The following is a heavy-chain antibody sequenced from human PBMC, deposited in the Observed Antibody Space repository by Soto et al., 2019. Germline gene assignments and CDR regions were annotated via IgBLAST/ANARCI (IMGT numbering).Heavy chain of an antibody. J-gene: IGHJ4*02. D-gene: IGHD3-3*01. CDR2: IWHDGSEK. CDR3: ATDQYYDFWSGYYTYYFDY. Sequence: QVQLVESGGGVVQPGRSLRLSCVASPLTFSYDGMHWVRQAPGKGLEWVAVIWHDGSEKYYVDSVKGRFTISRDNAKNSLYLQMNSLRAEDTAVYYCATDQYYDFWSGYYTYYFDYWGQGTLVTVSS. CDR1: PLTFSYDG. V-gene: IGHV3-33*03.